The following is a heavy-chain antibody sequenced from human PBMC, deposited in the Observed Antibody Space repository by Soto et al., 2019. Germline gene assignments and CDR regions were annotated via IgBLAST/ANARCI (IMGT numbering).Heavy chain of an antibody. CDR2: ISAYNGNT. D-gene: IGHD2-2*01. CDR1: GYTFTSYG. Sequence: QVQLVQSGAEVKKPGASVKVSCKASGYTFTSYGISWVRQAPGQGLEWMGWISAYNGNTNYAQKLQGRVTMTADTSTSTDNMELRSLRSDDTAVYYCAGRVVTVKSLRYSWFDPWGQGTLVTVSS. V-gene: IGHV1-18*01. CDR3: AGRVVTVKSLRYSWFDP. J-gene: IGHJ5*02.